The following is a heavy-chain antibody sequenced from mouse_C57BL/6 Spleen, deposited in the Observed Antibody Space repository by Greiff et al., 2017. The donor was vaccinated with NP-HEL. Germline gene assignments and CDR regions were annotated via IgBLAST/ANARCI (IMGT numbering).Heavy chain of an antibody. Sequence: VQLQQPGAELVKPGASVKMSCKASGYTFTSYWINWVKQRPGQGLEWIGDIYPGSGSTNYNEKFKSKATLTVDTSSSTAYMQLSSLTSEDSAVYYCAGGYDYDGGGWFAYWGQGTLVTVSA. J-gene: IGHJ3*01. CDR2: IYPGSGST. V-gene: IGHV1-55*01. CDR1: GYTFTSYW. CDR3: AGGYDYDGGGWFAY. D-gene: IGHD2-4*01.